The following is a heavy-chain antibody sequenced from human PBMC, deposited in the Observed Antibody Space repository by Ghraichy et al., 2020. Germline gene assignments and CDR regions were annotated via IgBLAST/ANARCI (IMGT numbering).Heavy chain of an antibody. D-gene: IGHD3-22*01. CDR1: GFTLSNYY. CDR3: ARDPPTSHYYDYSGYHDY. CDR2: ISSSGSTI. J-gene: IGHJ4*02. Sequence: GESLNISCATSGFTLSNYYMSWIRQAPGKGLEWISYISSSGSTIFYADSVKGRFTISRDNANNSLYLQMNSLRAEDTAVYYCARDPPTSHYYDYSGYHDYWGQGTLVTVSS. V-gene: IGHV3-11*01.